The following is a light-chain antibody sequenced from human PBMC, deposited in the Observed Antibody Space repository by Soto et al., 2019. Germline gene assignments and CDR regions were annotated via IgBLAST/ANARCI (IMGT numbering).Light chain of an antibody. Sequence: QSALTQPASVSGSPGQSITISCTGTSSDVGGYNYVSWYQQHPGTAPKLIIFEVTNRPSGVSNRVSGSKSGNTASLTISGLQAEDEANYYCSSYRSSTTSHVIFGGGTKLTVL. CDR2: EVT. J-gene: IGLJ2*01. CDR3: SSYRSSTTSHVI. V-gene: IGLV2-14*01. CDR1: SSDVGGYNY.